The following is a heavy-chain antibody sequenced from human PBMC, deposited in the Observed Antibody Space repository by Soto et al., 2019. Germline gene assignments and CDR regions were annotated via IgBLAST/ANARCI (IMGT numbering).Heavy chain of an antibody. CDR3: ARQDISSWTLFDY. CDR2: IYPGDSDT. Sequence: GESLKISCKGSGYSFTSYWIGWMRQMTGKGLEWMGIIYPGDSDTRYSPSFQGQVTISADKSISTAYLQWSSLKASDTAMYYCARQDISSWTLFDYWGQGTLVTVSS. CDR1: GYSFTSYW. D-gene: IGHD6-13*01. J-gene: IGHJ4*02. V-gene: IGHV5-51*01.